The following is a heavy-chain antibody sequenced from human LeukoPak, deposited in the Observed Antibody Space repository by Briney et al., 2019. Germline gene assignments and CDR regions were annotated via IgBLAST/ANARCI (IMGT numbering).Heavy chain of an antibody. Sequence: PSETLSLTCTVSGGSISSYYWSWIRQPPGKGLEWIGYIYYSGSTNYNPSLKSRVTISVDTSKNQFSLKLSSVTAADTAVYYCARYRSTGGSSGYYFDYWGQGTLVTVSS. J-gene: IGHJ4*02. CDR1: GGSISSYY. CDR2: IYYSGST. D-gene: IGHD1-26*01. CDR3: ARYRSTGGSSGYYFDY. V-gene: IGHV4-59*01.